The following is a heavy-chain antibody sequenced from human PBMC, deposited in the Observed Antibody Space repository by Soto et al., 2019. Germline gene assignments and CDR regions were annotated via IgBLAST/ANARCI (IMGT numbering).Heavy chain of an antibody. CDR3: ARAGITGIKGAFDI. J-gene: IGHJ3*02. V-gene: IGHV3-30-3*01. D-gene: IGHD1-20*01. CDR2: ISYDGSNK. Sequence: GGSLRLSCAASGFTFSSYAMHWVRQAPGKGLEWVAVISYDGSNKYYADSVKGRFTISRDNSKNTLYLQMNSLRAEDTAVYYCARAGITGIKGAFDIWGQGTMVTVSS. CDR1: GFTFSSYA.